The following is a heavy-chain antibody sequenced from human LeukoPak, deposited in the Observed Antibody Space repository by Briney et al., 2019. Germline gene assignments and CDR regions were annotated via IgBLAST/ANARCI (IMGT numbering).Heavy chain of an antibody. CDR2: MNPNSDNT. Sequence: XSVKVSCKASGYTFTSYDINWVRQATGQGLEWMGWMNPNSDNTGYAQKFQGGVTMTRNTSISTAYMELSSLRSEDTAVYYCARDDCSGGSCSEGYYFDYWGQGSLVSVSS. CDR1: GYTFTSYD. CDR3: ARDDCSGGSCSEGYYFDY. J-gene: IGHJ4*02. D-gene: IGHD2-15*01. V-gene: IGHV1-8*01.